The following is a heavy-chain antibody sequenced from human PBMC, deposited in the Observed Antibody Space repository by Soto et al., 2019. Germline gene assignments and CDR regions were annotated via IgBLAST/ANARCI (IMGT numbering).Heavy chain of an antibody. CDR2: INAGYGNT. D-gene: IGHD7-27*01. J-gene: IGHJ4*02. V-gene: IGHV1-3*01. CDR3: ARDTGDGPFDF. CDR1: GYTFSSYA. Sequence: ASVKVSCKASGYTFSSYAMHWVRQAPGQRLEWMGWINAGYGNTKSSQKFQDRVTISRDTSASTAYMELTSLRSEDTAVSYWARDTGDGPFDFWAREPWSPSPQ.